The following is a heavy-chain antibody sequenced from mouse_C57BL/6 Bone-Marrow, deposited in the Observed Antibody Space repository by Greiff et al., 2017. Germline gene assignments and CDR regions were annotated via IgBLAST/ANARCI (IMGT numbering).Heavy chain of an antibody. D-gene: IGHD1-1*01. CDR3: ARHGLRSPFDY. CDR2: ISSGGSYT. J-gene: IGHJ2*01. V-gene: IGHV5-6*01. Sequence: EVKLVESGGDLVKPGGSLKLSCAASGFTFSSYGMSWVRQTPDQRLEWVATISSGGSYTYYPDSVKGRFTISRDNAENTLYLQMSRLKSEDTAVYYCARHGLRSPFDYWGQGTTLTVSS. CDR1: GFTFSSYG.